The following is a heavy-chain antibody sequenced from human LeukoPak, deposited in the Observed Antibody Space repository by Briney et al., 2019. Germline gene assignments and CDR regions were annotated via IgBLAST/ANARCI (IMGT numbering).Heavy chain of an antibody. V-gene: IGHV1-69*13. D-gene: IGHD1-26*01. CDR1: GGTFSSYA. Sequence: GGSVKVSCKASGGTFSSYAISWVRQAPGQGLEWMGGIIPIFGTANYAQKFQGRVTITADESTSTAYMELSSPRSEDTAVYYCARVGGIVGATDYWGQGTLVTVSS. J-gene: IGHJ4*02. CDR2: IIPIFGTA. CDR3: ARVGGIVGATDY.